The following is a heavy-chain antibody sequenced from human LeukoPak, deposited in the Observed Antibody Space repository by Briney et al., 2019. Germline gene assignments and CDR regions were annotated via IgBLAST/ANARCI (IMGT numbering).Heavy chain of an antibody. J-gene: IGHJ1*01. Sequence: GESLRISCKGSGYSFTSYWISWVRQMPGKGLEWMGRIDPSDSYINYSPSFQGHVTISADKSISTAYLQWSSLKASDTAMYYCAGAGIAVAGNAEYFQHWGQGTLVTVSS. V-gene: IGHV5-10-1*01. CDR1: GYSFTSYW. CDR3: AGAGIAVAGNAEYFQH. D-gene: IGHD6-19*01. CDR2: IDPSDSYI.